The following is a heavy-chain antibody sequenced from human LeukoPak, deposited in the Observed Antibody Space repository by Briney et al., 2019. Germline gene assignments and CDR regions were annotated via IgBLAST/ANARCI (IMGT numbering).Heavy chain of an antibody. V-gene: IGHV1-2*04. CDR1: GYTLTVYY. CDR3: ARDRYYGSGSYYYYYGMDV. CDR2: INPNSGGT. D-gene: IGHD3-10*01. Sequence: ASVNVSFKASGYTLTVYYMRWVRQAPGQGLERMGWINPNSGGTNYAQKFQGWVTMTRDTSISTAYMELSRLRSDDTAVYYCARDRYYGSGSYYYYYGMDVWGKGTTVTVSS. J-gene: IGHJ6*04.